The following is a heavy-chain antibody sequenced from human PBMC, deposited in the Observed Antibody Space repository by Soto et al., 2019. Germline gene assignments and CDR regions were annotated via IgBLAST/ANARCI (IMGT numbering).Heavy chain of an antibody. CDR3: ARGQSELELRKMYGMDV. CDR1: GGSFSGYY. V-gene: IGHV4-34*01. Sequence: PSETLSLTCAVYGGSFSGYYWSWIRQPPGKGLEWIGEINHSGSTNYIPSLKSRVTISVDTSKNQFSLELSSVTAADTAVYYCARGQSELELRKMYGMDVWGQGTTVTVSS. D-gene: IGHD1-7*01. CDR2: INHSGST. J-gene: IGHJ6*02.